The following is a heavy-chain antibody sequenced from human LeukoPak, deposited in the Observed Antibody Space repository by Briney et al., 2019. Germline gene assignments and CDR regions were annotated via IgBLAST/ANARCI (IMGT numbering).Heavy chain of an antibody. D-gene: IGHD3-22*01. CDR3: AKSTDYYDSSGYNY. V-gene: IGHV3-23*01. J-gene: IGHJ4*02. CDR2: ISGSGGST. Sequence: GGSLRLSCAASGFAFSSYAMSWVRQAPGKGLEWVSAISGSGGSTYYADSVKGRFTISRDNSKNTLYLQMNSLRAEDTAVYYCAKSTDYYDSSGYNYWGQGTLVTVSS. CDR1: GFAFSSYA.